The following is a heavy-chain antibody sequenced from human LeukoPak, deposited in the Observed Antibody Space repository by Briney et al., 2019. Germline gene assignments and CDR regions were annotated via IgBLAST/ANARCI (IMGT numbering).Heavy chain of an antibody. CDR1: GFIFSNYA. CDR2: ISGRSGST. CDR3: AKWGDYDVLTGYYVSDF. D-gene: IGHD3-9*01. J-gene: IGHJ4*02. V-gene: IGHV3-23*01. Sequence: PGASLRLSCAASGFIFSNYAMYWVRQAPGKGLEWVSAISGRSGSTYHADSVKGRFTISRDSSKNTLYLQMNSLRADDTAVYYCAKWGDYDVLTGYYVSDFWGQGTLVTVSS.